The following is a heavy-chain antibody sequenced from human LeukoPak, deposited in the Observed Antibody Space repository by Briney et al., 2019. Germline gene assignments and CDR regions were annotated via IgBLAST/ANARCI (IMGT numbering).Heavy chain of an antibody. D-gene: IGHD3-22*01. CDR3: ARDRAYYDSSADAFDI. V-gene: IGHV1-18*01. Sequence: ASVKVSCKASGYTFTSFGISWVRQAPGQGLEWMGWISAYNGNTNYAQKFQGRVTITADESTSTAYMELSSLRSEDTAVYYCARDRAYYDSSADAFDIWGQGTMVTVSS. J-gene: IGHJ3*02. CDR2: ISAYNGNT. CDR1: GYTFTSFG.